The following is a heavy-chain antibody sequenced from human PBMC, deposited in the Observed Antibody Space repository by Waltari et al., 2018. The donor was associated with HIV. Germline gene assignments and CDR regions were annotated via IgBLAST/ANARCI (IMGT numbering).Heavy chain of an antibody. CDR2: IYPKSGDT. Sequence: QVQLEQSGAEVKKAGASVKVSCRASGYTFSDYYLHWVRQAPGQGLEWMGWIYPKSGDTNYAQQFQDRLTLTRDTSIATAYMELTSLDSDDTAMYFCARDQTTWYDSSGAADSWGQGTLVSVSS. D-gene: IGHD2-15*01. J-gene: IGHJ4*02. CDR1: GYTFSDYY. V-gene: IGHV1-2*02. CDR3: ARDQTTWYDSSGAADS.